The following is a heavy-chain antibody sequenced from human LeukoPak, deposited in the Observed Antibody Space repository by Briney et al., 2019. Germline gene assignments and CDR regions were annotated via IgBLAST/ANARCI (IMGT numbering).Heavy chain of an antibody. V-gene: IGHV3-23*01. J-gene: IGHJ4*02. CDR1: GFTFSSNA. D-gene: IGHD6-13*01. CDR2: IGTSVSDT. CDR3: AKRVAAPGRTYYFDY. Sequence: GSLRLSCAASGFTFSSNALSWVRQAPGKGLEWVSVIGTSVSDTYYADSVKGRFTISRDNSKNTVYLQLNSLRAEDTAVYYCAKRVAAPGRTYYFDYWGQGTPVIVSS.